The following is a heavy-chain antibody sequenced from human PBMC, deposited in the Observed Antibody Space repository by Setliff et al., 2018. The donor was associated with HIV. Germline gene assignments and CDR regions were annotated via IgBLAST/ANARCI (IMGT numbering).Heavy chain of an antibody. Sequence: PSETLSLTCTVSAYSITSGSYYWSWIRQPAGKGLEWIGYIYNSGGTNYNPSLKSRVTITVDTSKNQISLQLTSVTAEDTALYYCARLPQDWGQGTLVTVS. CDR1: AYSITSGSYY. V-gene: IGHV4-61*09. CDR2: IYNSGGT. J-gene: IGHJ4*02. CDR3: ARLPQD.